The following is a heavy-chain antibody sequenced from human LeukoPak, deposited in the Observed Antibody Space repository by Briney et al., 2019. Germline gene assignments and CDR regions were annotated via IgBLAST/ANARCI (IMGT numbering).Heavy chain of an antibody. CDR1: GFTFSSYG. D-gene: IGHD4-17*01. J-gene: IGHJ4*02. CDR3: ARGAYD. V-gene: IGHV3-66*01. Sequence: PGGSLRLSCAASGFTFSSYGMSWVRQAPGKGLDWVSVIDPGGSTYYADSVKGRFTISRDNSKNTLYLQMNSLRGEDTAVYYCARGAYDWGQGSLVTVSS. CDR2: IDPGGST.